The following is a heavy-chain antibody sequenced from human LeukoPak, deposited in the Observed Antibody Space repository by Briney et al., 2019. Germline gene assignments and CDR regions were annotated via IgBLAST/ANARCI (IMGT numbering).Heavy chain of an antibody. D-gene: IGHD2-2*01. J-gene: IGHJ4*02. CDR1: GGSISSGGYY. CDR2: IYHSGST. CDR3: ARAASYCSSTSCQYYFDY. Sequence: DPSQTLSLTCTVSGGSISSGGYYWSWIRQPPGKGLEWIGYIYHSGSTYYNPSLKSRVTISVDTSKNQFSLKLSSVTAADTAVYYCARAASYCSSTSCQYYFDYWGQGTLVTVSS. V-gene: IGHV4-30-2*01.